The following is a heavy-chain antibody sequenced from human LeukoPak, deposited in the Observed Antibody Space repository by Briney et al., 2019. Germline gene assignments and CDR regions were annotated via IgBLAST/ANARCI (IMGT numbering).Heavy chain of an antibody. CDR1: GYTFTSYY. J-gene: IGHJ4*02. CDR3: AREGEHYDILTGYYTLYYFDY. V-gene: IGHV1-46*03. Sequence: ASVKVSCKASGYTFTSYYMHWVRRAPGQGLEWMGIINPSGGSTSYAQKFQGRVTMTRDTSTSTVYMELSSLRSEDTAVYYCAREGEHYDILTGYYTLYYFDYWGQGTLVTVSS. CDR2: INPSGGST. D-gene: IGHD3-9*01.